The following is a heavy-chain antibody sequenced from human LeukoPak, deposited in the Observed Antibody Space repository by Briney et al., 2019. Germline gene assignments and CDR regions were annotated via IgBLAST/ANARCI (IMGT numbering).Heavy chain of an antibody. Sequence: SGTLSLTCAVYGGSFSGYYWSWIRQAPGKGLEWIGEINHSGSTNYNPSLKSQVTISVDTSKNQFSLKLSSVTAADTAVYYCASPSPRTRDYYGMDVWGQGTTVTVSS. CDR2: INHSGST. D-gene: IGHD2-2*01. J-gene: IGHJ6*02. CDR3: ASPSPRTRDYYGMDV. CDR1: GGSFSGYY. V-gene: IGHV4-34*01.